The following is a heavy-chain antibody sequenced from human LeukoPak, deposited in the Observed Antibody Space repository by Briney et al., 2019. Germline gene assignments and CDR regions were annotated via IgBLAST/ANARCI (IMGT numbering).Heavy chain of an antibody. V-gene: IGHV3-48*01. CDR1: GFTFSSYT. D-gene: IGHD1-1*01. J-gene: IGHJ5*02. CDR2: IDLSGSTL. Sequence: PGGSLRLSCAASGFTFSSYTMNWVRQAPGKGLEWVSYIDLSGSTLYYVDSVNGRFTISRDNSKNTLYLQMNSLRAEDTAVYYCARDPQYNWNDAAPGWFDPWGQGTLVTVSS. CDR3: ARDPQYNWNDAAPGWFDP.